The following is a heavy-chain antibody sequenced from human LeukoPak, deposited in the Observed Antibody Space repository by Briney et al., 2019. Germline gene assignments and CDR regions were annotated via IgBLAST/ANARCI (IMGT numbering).Heavy chain of an antibody. CDR2: IKQDGSEK. CDR3: ARLGWGGAWSHYLYYYMDV. D-gene: IGHD3-10*01. J-gene: IGHJ6*03. CDR1: GFTFTSYW. Sequence: GGSLRLSCAASGFTFTSYWMSWVRQAPGKGLEWVANIKQDGSEKYYVDSVKGRFTISRDNAKNSLYLQMNSLRAEDTAVYYCARLGWGGAWSHYLYYYMDVWGKGTAVTVSS. V-gene: IGHV3-7*01.